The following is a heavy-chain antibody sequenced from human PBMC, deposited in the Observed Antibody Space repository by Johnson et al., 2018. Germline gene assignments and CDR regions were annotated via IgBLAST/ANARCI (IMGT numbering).Heavy chain of an antibody. Sequence: VQLVETGGGVVQPGRSLRLSCAASGFTFSSYGMHWVRQAPGKGLEWVSSISSSGSTIYYADSVTGRFTISRTNAKNSPYLQMNSLRAEDTAVYYCAKDIDPIYGDRSSWLPPSDAFDIWGQGTMVTVSS. CDR2: ISSSGSTI. CDR3: AKDIDPIYGDRSSWLPPSDAFDI. D-gene: IGHD6-13*01. V-gene: IGHV3-48*04. J-gene: IGHJ3*02. CDR1: GFTFSSYG.